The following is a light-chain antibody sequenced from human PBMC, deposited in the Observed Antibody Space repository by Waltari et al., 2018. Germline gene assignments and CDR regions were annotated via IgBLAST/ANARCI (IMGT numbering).Light chain of an antibody. CDR2: QDN. Sequence: SSEVTQPPSVSVPPGQTASITCPGAKLGHKYVSWYRQKPGQSPIVVIYQDNNRPSGIPERFSGSNSGNTATLTISGTQAIDEADYYCQAWDSSIVVFGGGTKLTVL. V-gene: IGLV3-1*01. CDR1: KLGHKY. CDR3: QAWDSSIVV. J-gene: IGLJ2*01.